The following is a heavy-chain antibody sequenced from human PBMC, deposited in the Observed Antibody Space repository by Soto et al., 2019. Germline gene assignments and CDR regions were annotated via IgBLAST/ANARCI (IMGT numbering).Heavy chain of an antibody. Sequence: GGSLRLSCAASGFTFSNAWMNWVRQAPGKGLEWVSAISGSGGSTYYADSVKGRFTISRDNSKNTLYLQMNSLRAEDTAVYYCAKGPNYDFPLDYWGQGTLVTVSS. CDR1: GFTFSNAW. J-gene: IGHJ4*02. D-gene: IGHD3-3*01. V-gene: IGHV3-23*01. CDR2: ISGSGGST. CDR3: AKGPNYDFPLDY.